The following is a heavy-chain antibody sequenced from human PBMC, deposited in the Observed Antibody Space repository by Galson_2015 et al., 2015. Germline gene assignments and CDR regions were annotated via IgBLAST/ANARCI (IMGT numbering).Heavy chain of an antibody. J-gene: IGHJ4*02. V-gene: IGHV3-23*01. CDR3: AKGGPYCSGGNCHGVFDS. Sequence: SLRLSCAVSGFTFSSYAMGWVRQAPGTGLEGVSSIGDSGANIKYADSVKGRFTIPRDNSKNTLYLQMNSLRGDDTAVYYCAKGGPYCSGGNCHGVFDSWGQGTLVTVSS. D-gene: IGHD2-15*01. CDR1: GFTFSSYA. CDR2: IGDSGANI.